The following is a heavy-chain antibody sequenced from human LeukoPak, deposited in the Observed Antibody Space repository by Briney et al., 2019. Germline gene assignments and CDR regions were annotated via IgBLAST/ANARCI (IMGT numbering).Heavy chain of an antibody. CDR1: GYTFTGYY. D-gene: IGHD3-10*02. V-gene: IGHV1-2*06. CDR3: ARLLRGTTFGLDP. CDR2: INPNSGGT. Sequence: GVSVKVSCKASGYTFTGYYMHWVRQAPGQGLEWMGRINPNSGGTNYAQKFQGRVTMTRDTSISTAYMELSRLRSDDTAVYYCARLLRGTTFGLDPWGQGTLVTVSS. J-gene: IGHJ5*02.